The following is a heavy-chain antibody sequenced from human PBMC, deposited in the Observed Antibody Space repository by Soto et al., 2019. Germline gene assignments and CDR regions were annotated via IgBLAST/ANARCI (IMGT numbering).Heavy chain of an antibody. J-gene: IGHJ6*02. V-gene: IGHV4-39*02. CDR2: IYYSGST. CDR1: GGSISSSSYY. D-gene: IGHD6-6*01. CDR3: AREVSSSSEGYYYYYYGMDV. Sequence: NPSETLSLTCTVSGGSISSSSYYWGWIRQPPGKGLEWIGSIYYSGSTYYNPSLKSRVTISVDTSKNQFSLKPSSVTAADTAVYYCAREVSSSSEGYYYYYYGMDVWGQGTTVTVSS.